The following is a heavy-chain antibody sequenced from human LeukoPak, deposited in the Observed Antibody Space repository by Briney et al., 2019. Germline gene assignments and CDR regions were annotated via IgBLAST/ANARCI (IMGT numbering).Heavy chain of an antibody. Sequence: SETLSLTCTVSGGSISSYYWSWIRQPPGKGLEWIGYIYYSGSTNYNPPLKSRVTISVDTSKNQFSLKLSSVTAADTAVYYCARQVRDAVAGYPYSDYWSQGTLVTVSS. CDR2: IYYSGST. CDR1: GGSISSYY. J-gene: IGHJ4*02. CDR3: ARQVRDAVAGYPYSDY. D-gene: IGHD6-19*01. V-gene: IGHV4-59*08.